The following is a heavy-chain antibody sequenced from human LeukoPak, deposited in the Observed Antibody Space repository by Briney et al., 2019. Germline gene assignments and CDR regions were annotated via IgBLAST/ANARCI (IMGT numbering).Heavy chain of an antibody. V-gene: IGHV4-59*01. D-gene: IGHD5-12*01. CDR1: GGSISSYY. J-gene: IGHJ4*02. Sequence: KSSETLSLTCTVSGGSISSYYWNWIRQPPGKGLGWIGYIYYSGSTNYNPSLKSRVTISVDTSKNQFSLKLSSVTAADTAVYYCARDRPPGVALDYWGQGTLVTVSS. CDR2: IYYSGST. CDR3: ARDRPPGVALDY.